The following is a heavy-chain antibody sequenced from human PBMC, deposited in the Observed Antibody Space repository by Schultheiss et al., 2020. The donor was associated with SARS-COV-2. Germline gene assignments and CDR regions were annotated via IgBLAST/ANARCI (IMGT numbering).Heavy chain of an antibody. Sequence: GGSLRLSCSASGFTFSAFAMTWVRQAPGKGLEWVSYISSSSSYIYYADSVKGRFTISRDNAQNSLYLQMNSLRAEDTAFYYCAREGSGWYSDAFDIWGQGTMVTVSS. CDR3: AREGSGWYSDAFDI. J-gene: IGHJ3*02. CDR1: GFTFSAFA. CDR2: ISSSSSYI. D-gene: IGHD6-19*01. V-gene: IGHV3-21*01.